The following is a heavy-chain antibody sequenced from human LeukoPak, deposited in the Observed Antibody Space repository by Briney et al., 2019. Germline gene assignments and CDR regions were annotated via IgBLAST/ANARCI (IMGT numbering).Heavy chain of an antibody. Sequence: SETLSLTCTVSGGSISSYYWSWIRQPPGKGLEWIGYIYYTGSTKYNPSLKSRVTISLDTSKNQFSLKLSSVTAADTAMYYCARETTGYDAFDIWGQGTMVTVSS. J-gene: IGHJ3*02. CDR3: ARETTGYDAFDI. CDR1: GGSISSYY. CDR2: IYYTGST. V-gene: IGHV4-59*01. D-gene: IGHD1-1*01.